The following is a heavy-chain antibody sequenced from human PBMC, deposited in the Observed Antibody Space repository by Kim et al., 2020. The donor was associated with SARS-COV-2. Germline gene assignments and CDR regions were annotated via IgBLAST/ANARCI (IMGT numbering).Heavy chain of an antibody. CDR3: AKEERPYDILTGYQY. CDR1: GFTFSSYA. CDR2: ISGSGGST. V-gene: IGHV3-23*01. J-gene: IGHJ4*02. Sequence: GGSLRLSCAASGFTFSSYAMSWVHQAPGKGLEWVSAISGSGGSTYYADSVKGRFTISRDNSKNTLYLQMNSLRAEDTAVYYCAKEERPYDILTGYQYWGQGTLVTVSS. D-gene: IGHD3-9*01.